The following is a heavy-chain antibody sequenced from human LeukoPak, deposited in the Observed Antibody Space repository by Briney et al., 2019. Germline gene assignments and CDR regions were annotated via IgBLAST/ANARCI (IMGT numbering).Heavy chain of an antibody. V-gene: IGHV3-33*01. CDR3: AREQSEMATTYSDY. CDR1: GFTFSSYG. Sequence: PGRSLRLSCAASGFTFSSYGMHWVRQAPGKGLEWVAVIWYDGSNKYYADSVKGRFTISRDNSKNTLYLQMNSLRAEDTAVYYCAREQSEMATTYSDYWGQGTLVTVSS. J-gene: IGHJ4*02. D-gene: IGHD5-24*01. CDR2: IWYDGSNK.